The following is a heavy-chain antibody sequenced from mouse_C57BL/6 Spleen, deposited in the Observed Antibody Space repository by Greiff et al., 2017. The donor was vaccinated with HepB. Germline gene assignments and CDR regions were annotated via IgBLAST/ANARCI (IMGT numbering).Heavy chain of an antibody. CDR1: GYTFTDYE. Sequence: QVQLQQSGAELVRPGASVTLSCKASGYTFTDYEMHWVKQTPVHGLEWIGAIDPETGGTAYNQKFKGKAILTADKSSSTAYMGLRSLTSEDSAVYYCTRGGYYGSSQIPFAYWGQGTLVTVSA. D-gene: IGHD1-1*01. CDR3: TRGGYYGSSQIPFAY. CDR2: IDPETGGT. V-gene: IGHV1-15*01. J-gene: IGHJ3*01.